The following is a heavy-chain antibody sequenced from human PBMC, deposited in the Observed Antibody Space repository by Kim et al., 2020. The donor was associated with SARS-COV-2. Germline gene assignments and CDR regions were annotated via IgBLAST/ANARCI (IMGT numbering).Heavy chain of an antibody. V-gene: IGHV1-18*01. Sequence: ASVKVSCKASGYTFTSYGISWVRQAPGQGLEWMGWISAYNGNTNYAQKLQGRVTMTTDTSTSTAYMELRSLRSDDTAVYYCARDQLYDFWSGYTTLFDYWGQGTLVTVSS. D-gene: IGHD3-3*01. CDR1: GYTFTSYG. CDR3: ARDQLYDFWSGYTTLFDY. J-gene: IGHJ4*02. CDR2: ISAYNGNT.